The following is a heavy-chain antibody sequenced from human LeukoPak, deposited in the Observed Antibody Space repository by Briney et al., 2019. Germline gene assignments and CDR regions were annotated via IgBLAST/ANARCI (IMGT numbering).Heavy chain of an antibody. CDR1: GFTLSSYW. Sequence: PGGSLRLSCAASGFTLSSYWLSWVRKAPGKGLEWVPNIKYDGSEKDYVATVKGRFTNSRANAKTPRYLQMNSLRAEDTATYHYAREIAPAGLFFDSWGEGAL. CDR2: IKYDGSEK. V-gene: IGHV3-7*01. J-gene: IGHJ4*02. CDR3: AREIAPAGLFFDS. D-gene: IGHD6-13*01.